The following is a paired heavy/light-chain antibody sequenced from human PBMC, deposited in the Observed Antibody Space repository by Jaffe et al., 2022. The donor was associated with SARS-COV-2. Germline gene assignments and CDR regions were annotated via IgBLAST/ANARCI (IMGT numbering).Heavy chain of an antibody. V-gene: IGHV3-43*02. CDR3: AKDKLGLSSYFYALEV. CDR2: ISGDDTSR. CDR1: GFTFDDFG. J-gene: IGHJ6*02. D-gene: IGHD2-2*03. Sequence: EVQLVESGGGVVQPGGSLRLSCTASGFTFDDFGMHWVRQAPGKGLEWVSLISGDDTSRYYSDSVKGRFTISRDNSKNSLYLQMNSLRTEDTALYFCAKDKLGLSSYFYALEVWGQGTTVTVSS.
Light chain of an antibody. CDR2: DDT. J-gene: IGLJ2*01. CDR1: KIGGEP. Sequence: SYVLTQAPSVSVAPGQTARITCGGNKIGGEPVHWYQQKPGLAPLLIVYDDTDRPSGIPERFSGSTSGNTATLTISRVEAGDEADYYCQVWDPNSDLVLFGGGTKLTVL. V-gene: IGLV3-21*02. CDR3: QVWDPNSDLVL.